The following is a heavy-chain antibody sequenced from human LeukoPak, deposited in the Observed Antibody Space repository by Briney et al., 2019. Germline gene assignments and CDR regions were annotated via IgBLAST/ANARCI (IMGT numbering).Heavy chain of an antibody. J-gene: IGHJ5*02. CDR2: IYTSGST. D-gene: IGHD2-2*01. Sequence: SETLSLTCTVSGGSISSYYWSWIRQPAGKGLEWIGRIYTSGSTNYNLSLKSRVTMSVDTSKNQFSLKLSSVTAADTAVYYCARDRVWCSSTSCLNWFDPWGQGTLVTVSS. CDR3: ARDRVWCSSTSCLNWFDP. CDR1: GGSISSYY. V-gene: IGHV4-4*07.